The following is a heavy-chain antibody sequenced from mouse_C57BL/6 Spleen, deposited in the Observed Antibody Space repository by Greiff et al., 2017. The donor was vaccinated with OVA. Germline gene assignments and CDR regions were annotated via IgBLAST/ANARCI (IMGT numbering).Heavy chain of an antibody. Sequence: QVQLQQPGAELVKPGASVKLSCKASGYTFTSYWMQWVKQRPGQGLEWIGEIDPSDSYTNYTQKFKGKATLTVDTSSSTAYMQLSSLTSEDSAVYYCARWDGNYFDYWGQDTTLTVSS. D-gene: IGHD2-1*01. CDR2: IDPSDSYT. CDR3: ARWDGNYFDY. CDR1: GYTFTSYW. V-gene: IGHV1-50*01. J-gene: IGHJ2*01.